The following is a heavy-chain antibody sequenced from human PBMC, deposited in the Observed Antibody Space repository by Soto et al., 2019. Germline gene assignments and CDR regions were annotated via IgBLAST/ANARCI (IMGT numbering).Heavy chain of an antibody. D-gene: IGHD6-19*01. CDR3: ARDEWQWLVLYAFAI. V-gene: IGHV3-33*01. CDR1: GFTFSSYG. Sequence: QVQLVESGGGVVQPGRSLRLSCAASGFTFSSYGMHWVRQAPGKGLEWVAVIWYDGSNKYYVDSVKGRFTISRDKSTNTLYMQMNCLRAEDTTVYYCARDEWQWLVLYAFAIWGQGTMVTVSS. J-gene: IGHJ3*02. CDR2: IWYDGSNK.